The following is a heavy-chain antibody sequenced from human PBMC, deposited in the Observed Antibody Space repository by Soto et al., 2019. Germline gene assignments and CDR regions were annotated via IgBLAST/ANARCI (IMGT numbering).Heavy chain of an antibody. D-gene: IGHD2-15*01. Sequence: PGGSMRLSCAASGFTFSHYAMSWVRQAPGQGLEWVSGINDSGNSTYYAESVKGRLTISRDNSKSTLSLEMNSLRADDTAVYYCAKEPATYFGSNWLDPWGQGTLVTVSS. V-gene: IGHV3-23*01. CDR1: GFTFSHYA. CDR3: AKEPATYFGSNWLDP. J-gene: IGHJ5*02. CDR2: INDSGNST.